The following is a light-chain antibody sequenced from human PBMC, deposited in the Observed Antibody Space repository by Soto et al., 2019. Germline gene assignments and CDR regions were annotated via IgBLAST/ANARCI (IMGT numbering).Light chain of an antibody. J-gene: IGKJ4*01. CDR1: REIRTY. Sequence: DVQLTQTPSFLSASVGDRVTITCRASREIRTYLAWYQKKPGKAPKLLISAASTLNTGVPSRFSGSGSGTEFTLTLSSLQPEDVATFICQHTNGYPLTLGGGTKVEI. CDR3: QHTNGYPLT. CDR2: AAS. V-gene: IGKV1-9*01.